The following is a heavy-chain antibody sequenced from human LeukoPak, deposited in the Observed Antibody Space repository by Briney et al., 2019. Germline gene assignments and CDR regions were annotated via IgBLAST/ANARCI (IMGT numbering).Heavy chain of an antibody. Sequence: GASVKVSCKASGYTFTGYYMHWVRQAPGQGRAWMGWINPNSGGTNYAQKFQGRVTMTRDTSISTAYMELSRLRSDDTAVYYCARLNVLLWFGELHDAFDIWGQGTMVTVSS. V-gene: IGHV1-2*02. D-gene: IGHD3-10*01. CDR3: ARLNVLLWFGELHDAFDI. CDR2: INPNSGGT. J-gene: IGHJ3*02. CDR1: GYTFTGYY.